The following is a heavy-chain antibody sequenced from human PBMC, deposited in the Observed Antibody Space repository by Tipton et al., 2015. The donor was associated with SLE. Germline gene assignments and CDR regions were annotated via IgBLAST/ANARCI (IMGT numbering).Heavy chain of an antibody. D-gene: IGHD3-3*01. V-gene: IGHV4-34*01. Sequence: TLSLTCAVYGGSFSGYYWSWVRQPPGKGLEWIGEINHSGSTHYNPSLKSRVTISVDKSKNQFSLKLSSVTAADTAVYYCARTTYDFWSGYADYWGQGTLVTVSS. CDR3: ARTTYDFWSGYADY. J-gene: IGHJ4*02. CDR2: INHSGST. CDR1: GGSFSGYY.